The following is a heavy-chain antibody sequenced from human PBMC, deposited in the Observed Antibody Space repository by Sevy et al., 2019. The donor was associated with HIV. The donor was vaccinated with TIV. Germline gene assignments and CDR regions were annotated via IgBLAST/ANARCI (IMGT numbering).Heavy chain of an antibody. V-gene: IGHV3-7*03. J-gene: IGHJ4*02. Sequence: GGSLRLSCVASEFTFSNFWMSWVRQAPGKGLEWVANIKQDGSEKNHVDSVKGRFTISRDNAKNSMYLEMNSLRAEDTAVYSCARGLDYYDRSGYPDYWGQGTLVTVSS. CDR1: EFTFSNFW. CDR2: IKQDGSEK. D-gene: IGHD3-22*01. CDR3: ARGLDYYDRSGYPDY.